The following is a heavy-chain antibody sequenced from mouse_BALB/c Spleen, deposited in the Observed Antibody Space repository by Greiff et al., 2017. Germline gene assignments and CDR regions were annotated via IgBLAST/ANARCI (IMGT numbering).Heavy chain of an antibody. V-gene: IGHV5-6-5*01. CDR2: ISSGGST. Sequence: EVQLVESGGGLVKPGGSLKLSCAASGFTFSSYAMSWVRQTPEKRLEWVASISSGGSTYYPDSVKGRFTISRDNARNILYLQMSSLRSEDTAMYYCARGGGLRRQGAMDYWGQGTSVTVSS. J-gene: IGHJ4*01. CDR1: GFTFSSYA. CDR3: ARGGGLRRQGAMDY. D-gene: IGHD2-4*01.